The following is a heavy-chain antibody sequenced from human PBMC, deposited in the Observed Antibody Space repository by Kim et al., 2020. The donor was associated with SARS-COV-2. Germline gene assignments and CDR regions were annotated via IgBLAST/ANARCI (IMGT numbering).Heavy chain of an antibody. CDR3: ARGPYCGNRLCDY. Sequence: ADTVKGRLTISRDNAENSLFLQMNSLRAEDTAVYYCARGPYCGNRLCDYWGQGTLVTVSS. J-gene: IGHJ4*02. V-gene: IGHV3-11*06. D-gene: IGHD2-15*01.